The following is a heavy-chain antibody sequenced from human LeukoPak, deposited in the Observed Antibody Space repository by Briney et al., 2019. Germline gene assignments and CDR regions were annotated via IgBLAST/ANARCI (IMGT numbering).Heavy chain of an antibody. CDR3: ARHLSGVTGYTYGRGIDY. J-gene: IGHJ4*02. CDR2: ISSRSATI. CDR1: GFTFSSYS. V-gene: IGHV3-48*01. D-gene: IGHD5-18*01. Sequence: GGSLRLSCAASGFTFSSYSMNWVRQAPGKGLEWVSYISSRSATIYYADSVKGRFTISRDNAKTSLYLQMNSLRAEDTAVYYCARHLSGVTGYTYGRGIDYWGQGTLVTVSS.